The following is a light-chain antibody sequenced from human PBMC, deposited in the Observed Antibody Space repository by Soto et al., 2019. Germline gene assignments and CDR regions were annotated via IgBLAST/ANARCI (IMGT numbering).Light chain of an antibody. CDR1: SSDVGAYNF. J-gene: IGLJ1*01. CDR3: SSXXXSXXXX. Sequence: QSVLTQPASVSGSPGQSITISCTRTSSDVGAYNFVSWYQQHPGKAPKLMIYEVSNRPSGVSDRFSGSKSGNTASLTISGLQAEDEADYYCSSXXXSXXXXFGTG. CDR2: EVS. V-gene: IGLV2-14*01.